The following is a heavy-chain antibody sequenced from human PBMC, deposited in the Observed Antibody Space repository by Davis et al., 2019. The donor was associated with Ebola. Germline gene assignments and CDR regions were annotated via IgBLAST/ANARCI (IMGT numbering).Heavy chain of an antibody. CDR3: ARVRQWLVNYYYYGMDV. Sequence: AASVKVSCKASGYTFTSYAMHWVRQAPGQRLEWMGWINAGNGNTKYSQKFQGRVTMTRDTSISTAYMELSRLRSDDTAVYYCARVRQWLVNYYYYGMDVWGKGTTVTVSS. J-gene: IGHJ6*04. CDR1: GYTFTSYA. D-gene: IGHD6-19*01. V-gene: IGHV1-3*01. CDR2: INAGNGNT.